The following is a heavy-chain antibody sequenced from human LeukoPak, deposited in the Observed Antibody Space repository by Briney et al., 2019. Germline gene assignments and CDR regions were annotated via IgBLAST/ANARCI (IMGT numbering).Heavy chain of an antibody. D-gene: IGHD3-22*01. J-gene: IGHJ4*02. Sequence: PSETLSLTCTVSGGSITSRSYYWGWIRQPPGRGLEWIGSIYHLGSVRYNPSLKNRVTISVDTSMNQFSLNLSSVTAADTAVFYCARSRPDRSGYYSSGNFDYWGQGTLVTISS. CDR2: IYHLGSV. CDR3: ARSRPDRSGYYSSGNFDY. V-gene: IGHV4-39*01. CDR1: GGSITSRSYY.